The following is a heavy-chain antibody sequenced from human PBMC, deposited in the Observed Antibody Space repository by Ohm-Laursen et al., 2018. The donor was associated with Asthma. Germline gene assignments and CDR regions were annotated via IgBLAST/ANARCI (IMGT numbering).Heavy chain of an antibody. V-gene: IGHV3-21*01. CDR2: ISTASSFI. J-gene: IGHJ1*01. CDR1: GYTFSRYS. D-gene: IGHD1-26*01. CDR3: ARIGPEWELPGREYSLHH. Sequence: GSLRLSCTAPGYTFSRYSINWVRQIPGKGLEWVASISTASSFIYYADSVRGRFTTSRDNARNSVYLQMNSLRAEDTALYYCARIGPEWELPGREYSLHHWGEGTLVTVSS.